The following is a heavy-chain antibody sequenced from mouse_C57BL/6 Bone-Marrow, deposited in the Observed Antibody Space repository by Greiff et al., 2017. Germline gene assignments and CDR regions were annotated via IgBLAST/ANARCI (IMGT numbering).Heavy chain of an antibody. Sequence: QVQLQQSGAELARPGASVKLSCKASGYTFTSYGISWVKQRTGQGLEWIGEIYPRSGNTYYNEKFKGKATLTADKSSSTAYMELRSLTSEDPAVYFCARPHYGSSPAWFAYWGQGTLVTVSA. CDR3: ARPHYGSSPAWFAY. V-gene: IGHV1-81*01. CDR2: IYPRSGNT. J-gene: IGHJ3*01. D-gene: IGHD1-1*01. CDR1: GYTFTSYG.